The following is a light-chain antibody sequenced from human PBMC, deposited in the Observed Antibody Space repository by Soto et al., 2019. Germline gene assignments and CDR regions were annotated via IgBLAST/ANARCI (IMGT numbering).Light chain of an antibody. CDR2: SNT. J-gene: IGLJ2*01. Sequence: QSVVTQPPSASGTPGQTIVISCSGGSSNIGSHTVNWYQQLPGTAPRLLIYSNTQRPSGVPDHFSGSKSGTSASLAISGLQSEYEGDYYCAAWDDSLNGVVFGGGTKVTVL. CDR1: SSNIGSHT. CDR3: AAWDDSLNGVV. V-gene: IGLV1-44*01.